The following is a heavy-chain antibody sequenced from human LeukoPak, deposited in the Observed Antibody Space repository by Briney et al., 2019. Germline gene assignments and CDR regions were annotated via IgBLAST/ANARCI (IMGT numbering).Heavy chain of an antibody. CDR3: ARALGWLPENY. V-gene: IGHV3-74*01. J-gene: IGHJ4*02. Sequence: GGSLRLSCAASGFTFSNDWMHWVRQAPGKGLVWVSRINSDGSSISYADSVKGRFTISRDSSKNTLYLQMNSLRAEDTAVYYCARALGWLPENYWGQGTLVTVSS. CDR2: INSDGSSI. CDR1: GFTFSNDW. D-gene: IGHD5-24*01.